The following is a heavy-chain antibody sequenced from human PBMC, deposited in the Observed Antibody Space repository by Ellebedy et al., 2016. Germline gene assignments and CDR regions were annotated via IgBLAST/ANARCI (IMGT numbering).Heavy chain of an antibody. V-gene: IGHV3-23*01. CDR2: ISAGGETT. D-gene: IGHD4-17*01. J-gene: IGHJ4*02. Sequence: GGSLRLSXAASGLGFSDFFMGWVRRAPGKGLEWVATISAGGETTYLADSVKGRFTISRDSSKNSVYLRMNNLRVEDTAVYYCRQGHYADLWGQGTLVTVSS. CDR1: GLGFSDFF. CDR3: RQGHYADL.